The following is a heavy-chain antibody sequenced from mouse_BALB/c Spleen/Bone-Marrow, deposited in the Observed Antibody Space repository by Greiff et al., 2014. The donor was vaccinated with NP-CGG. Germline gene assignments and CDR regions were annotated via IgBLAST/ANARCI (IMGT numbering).Heavy chain of an antibody. J-gene: IGHJ2*01. D-gene: IGHD1-1*01. Sequence: VQLQQSGAELVKPGASVKLSCKASGYTFTSYWMHWVKQRPGQGLEWIGEINPSNGLTNYNDNFKSNATLTVDKSSSTAYMQLSSLTSEDSAVYYCARRATTVVATDYWGQGTTLTVSS. CDR2: INPSNGLT. CDR3: ARRATTVVATDY. V-gene: IGHV1S81*02. CDR1: GYTFTSYW.